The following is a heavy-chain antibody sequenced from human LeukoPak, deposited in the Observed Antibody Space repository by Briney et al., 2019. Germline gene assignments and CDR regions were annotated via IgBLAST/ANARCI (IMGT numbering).Heavy chain of an antibody. D-gene: IGHD3-3*01. J-gene: IGHJ4*02. CDR1: GYTFAGYY. CDR3: ARDPSNTSGYYAYLDY. Sequence: ASVKVSCKASGYTFAGYYMHWVRQAPGQGLEWMGWISAYNGDTKYAQKTQGRVTMTTDASTSTAYMELRSLRSDDTAVYYCARDPSNTSGYYAYLDYWGQGTLVTVSS. V-gene: IGHV1-18*04. CDR2: ISAYNGDT.